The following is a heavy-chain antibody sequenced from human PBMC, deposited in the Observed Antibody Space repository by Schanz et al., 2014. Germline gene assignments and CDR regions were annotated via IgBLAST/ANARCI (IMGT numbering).Heavy chain of an antibody. CDR1: GNTLSAYY. CDR2: IDPNSGGI. J-gene: IGHJ3*01. Sequence: QVQLVQSGADVKKPGASVKVSCKASGNTLSAYYIHWIRQAPGQGLEWMGRIDPNSGGINYAQKFQGRVTMTSDTSITTVYMEVNSLTSDDTAVFYCARTASHDVWRGYIPHYAFDLWGQGTVVIVSS. CDR3: ARTASHDVWRGYIPHYAFDL. D-gene: IGHD3-3*01. V-gene: IGHV1-2*06.